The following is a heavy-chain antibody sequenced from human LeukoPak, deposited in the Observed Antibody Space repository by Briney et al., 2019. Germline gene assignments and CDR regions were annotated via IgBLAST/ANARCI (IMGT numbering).Heavy chain of an antibody. V-gene: IGHV3-21*01. CDR1: GFTFSSYS. CDR3: ARDRLQAFDI. CDR2: ISSSSSYI. D-gene: IGHD2-15*01. J-gene: IGHJ3*02. Sequence: PGGSLRLSCAASGFTFSSYSMNWVRQVPGKGLEWVSSISSSSSYIYYADSVKGRFTISRNNAKNSLYLQMNSLRAEDTAVYYCARDRLQAFDIWGQGTMVTVSS.